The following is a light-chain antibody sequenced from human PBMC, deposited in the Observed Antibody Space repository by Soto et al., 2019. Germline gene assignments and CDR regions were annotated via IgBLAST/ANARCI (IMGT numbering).Light chain of an antibody. V-gene: IGKV3-15*01. Sequence: EIAMTQSPATLSVSPGARATLSCRASQTVSGNLAWYRQKPGQAPRLLVYGASTRTTGIPGRFSGSGSGTELTRTISSLESEDFGVCYCQQYNIWPLTFGGRTKVEIK. CDR2: GAS. CDR1: QTVSGN. CDR3: QQYNIWPLT. J-gene: IGKJ4*01.